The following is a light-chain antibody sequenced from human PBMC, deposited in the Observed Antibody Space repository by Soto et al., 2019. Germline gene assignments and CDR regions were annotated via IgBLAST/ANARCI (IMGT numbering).Light chain of an antibody. J-gene: IGKJ3*01. CDR1: QDIRSD. V-gene: IGKV1-17*01. CDR3: LQHNSYPFT. CDR2: AAS. Sequence: DIQMTQSPSSLSASVGDRVTITCRASQDIRSDLGWFQQKPGKAPKRLIYAASTLESGVPSRFSGSRSGTEFTPTISSLQPEDFATYYCLQHNSYPFTFGPGTKVDIK.